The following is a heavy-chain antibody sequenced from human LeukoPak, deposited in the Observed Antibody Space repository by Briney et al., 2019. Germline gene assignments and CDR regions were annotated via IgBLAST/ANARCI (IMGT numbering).Heavy chain of an antibody. CDR3: ARNLLELPYYYYYYGMDV. D-gene: IGHD1-7*01. Sequence: PSETLSLTCAVYGGSFSGYYWSWIRQPPGKGLEWIGEINHSGSTNYNPSLKSRVTISVDTSKNQFSLKLSSVTAADTAVYYCARNLLELPYYYYYYGMDVWGQGTTVTVSS. J-gene: IGHJ6*02. CDR1: GGSFSGYY. V-gene: IGHV4-34*01. CDR2: INHSGST.